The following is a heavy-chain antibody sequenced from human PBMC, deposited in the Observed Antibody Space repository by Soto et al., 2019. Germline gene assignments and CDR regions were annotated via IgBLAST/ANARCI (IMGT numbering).Heavy chain of an antibody. Sequence: EVQLVESGGGLVQPGGSLRLSCAASGFTFSSYSMNWVRQAPGKGLEWVSYISSSSSTIYYADSVKGRFTISRDNAKNSLYLQMNSLRAEDTAVYYCAGAKYFDWLLPLKSPTASSDYYYMDVWGKGTTVTVSS. D-gene: IGHD3-9*01. J-gene: IGHJ6*03. CDR2: ISSSSSTI. V-gene: IGHV3-48*01. CDR1: GFTFSSYS. CDR3: AGAKYFDWLLPLKSPTASSDYYYMDV.